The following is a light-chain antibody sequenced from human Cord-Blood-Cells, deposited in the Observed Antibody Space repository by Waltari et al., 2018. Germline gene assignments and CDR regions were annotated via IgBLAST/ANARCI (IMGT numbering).Light chain of an antibody. J-gene: IGKJ3*01. V-gene: IGKV3-15*01. CDR1: QSVSSN. CDR3: QQYNNWRSFT. CDR2: GAS. Sequence: EIVMTQSPATLSVSPGERATLSCRASQSVSSNLAWYQQKPGQAPRLLIYGASTRATGNPARFSGRGAGTGCTLTISSLQSEDFAVYYCQQYNNWRSFTFSPGTKVDIK.